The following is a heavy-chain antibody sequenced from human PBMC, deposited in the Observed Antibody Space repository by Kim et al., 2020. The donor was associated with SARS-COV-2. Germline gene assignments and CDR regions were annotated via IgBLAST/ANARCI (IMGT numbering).Heavy chain of an antibody. Sequence: SETLSLTCAVYGGSFSGYYWSWIRQPPGKGLEWIGEINHSGSTNYNPSLKSRVTISVDTSKNQFSLKLSSVTAADTAVYYCARVGGVGATNWFDPWGQGTLVTVSS. CDR3: ARVGGVGATNWFDP. D-gene: IGHD1-26*01. CDR1: GGSFSGYY. J-gene: IGHJ5*02. V-gene: IGHV4-34*01. CDR2: INHSGST.